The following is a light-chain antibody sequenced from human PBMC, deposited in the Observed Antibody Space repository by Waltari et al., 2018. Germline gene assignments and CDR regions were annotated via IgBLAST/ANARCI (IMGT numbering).Light chain of an antibody. CDR2: KDS. V-gene: IGLV3-25*03. CDR3: QSADSSGTYRV. CDR1: ALPKQD. J-gene: IGLJ1*01. Sequence: SYELTQPPSVSVSPGQTARITCPGDALPKQDAYWYQQKPGQAPVLVIYKDSERPSGIPERFSGSSSGTTVTLTISGVQAEDEADYYCQSADSSGTYRVFGTGTKVTVL.